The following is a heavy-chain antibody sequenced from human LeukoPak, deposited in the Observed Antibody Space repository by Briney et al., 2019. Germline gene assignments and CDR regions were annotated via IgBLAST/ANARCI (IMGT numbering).Heavy chain of an antibody. J-gene: IGHJ4*02. Sequence: GGSLRLSCAASGFTLSSYAMTWVRQAPGKGLEWVSTISGSGATTYYADSVKGRFTISRDNSKNTLYLQMNSLRAEDTAVYYCLMDFDYWGQGTLVTVSS. CDR2: ISGSGATT. CDR1: GFTLSSYA. D-gene: IGHD5-24*01. V-gene: IGHV3-23*01. CDR3: LMDFDY.